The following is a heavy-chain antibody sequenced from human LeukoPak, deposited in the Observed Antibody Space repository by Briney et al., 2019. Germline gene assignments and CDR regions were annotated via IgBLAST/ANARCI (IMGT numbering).Heavy chain of an antibody. CDR1: GFTFDDYY. V-gene: IGHV3-11*04. D-gene: IGHD2-15*01. CDR2: ITSSGNTK. Sequence: PGGSLRLXCAASGFTFDDYYMGWLRQAPGKGPEWVSHITSSGNTKFYADSLKGRFTISRDNANALLYLQMNSLRPEDTAVYYCARDASVVVAARAFDIWGQGTVVAVSS. J-gene: IGHJ3*02. CDR3: ARDASVVVAARAFDI.